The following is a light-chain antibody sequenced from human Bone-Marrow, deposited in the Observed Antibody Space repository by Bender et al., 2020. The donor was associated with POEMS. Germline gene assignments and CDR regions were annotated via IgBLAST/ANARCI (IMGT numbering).Light chain of an antibody. CDR1: SSNIGTNP. V-gene: IGLV1-44*01. CDR3: NSFPSDNTLV. Sequence: QSVLTQPPSASGTPGQRVTISCSGSSSNIGTNPVNWYQQLPGTAPKLLIYINNQRPSGVSNRFSGSKSGNTASLTISGLQAEDEADYYCNSFPSDNTLVFGGGTRLTVL. J-gene: IGLJ3*02. CDR2: INN.